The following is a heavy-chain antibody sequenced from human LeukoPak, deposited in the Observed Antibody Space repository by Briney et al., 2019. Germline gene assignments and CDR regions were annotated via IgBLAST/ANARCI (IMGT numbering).Heavy chain of an antibody. V-gene: IGHV4-59*01. CDR3: ARDNYGLYSVDV. D-gene: IGHD3-10*01. CDR1: GGSISSYY. CDR2: IYYSGST. Sequence: SETLSLTCTVSGGSISSYYWSWIRQPPGKGLEWIGYIYYSGSTNYNPSLKNRVIISVDTSKNQFSLKLSSVTAADTAVYYCARDNYGLYSVDVWGQGTTVTVSS. J-gene: IGHJ6*02.